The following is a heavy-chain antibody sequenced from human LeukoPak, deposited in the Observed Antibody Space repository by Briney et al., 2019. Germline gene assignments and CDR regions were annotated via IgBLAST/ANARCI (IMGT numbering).Heavy chain of an antibody. D-gene: IGHD4-23*01. CDR1: GFTFSSYG. CDR3: ARAHGGGNSYYYYGMDV. Sequence: PGGSLRLSCAASGFTFSSYGMHWVRQPPGKGLEWVSSISSSSSYIYYADSVKGRFTISRDNAKNSLYLQMNSLRAEDTAVYYCARAHGGGNSYYYYGMDVWGQGTTVTVSS. V-gene: IGHV3-21*01. CDR2: ISSSSSYI. J-gene: IGHJ6*02.